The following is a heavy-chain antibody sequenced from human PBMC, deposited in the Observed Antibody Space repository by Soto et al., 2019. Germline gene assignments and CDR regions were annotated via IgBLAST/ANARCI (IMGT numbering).Heavy chain of an antibody. J-gene: IGHJ3*02. CDR3: ARRIGGDYTNAFDI. CDR1: GYXFTSHW. CDR2: IYPSDSDT. D-gene: IGHD2-21*02. Sequence: PXEXLKISCKISGYXFTSHWIVWVRHMPGKGLEWMGIIYPSDSDTRYSPSFQGQVTISGDKSISTAYLQWSSLKASGTAMYYCARRIGGDYTNAFDIWGQGTMGTVS. V-gene: IGHV5-51*01.